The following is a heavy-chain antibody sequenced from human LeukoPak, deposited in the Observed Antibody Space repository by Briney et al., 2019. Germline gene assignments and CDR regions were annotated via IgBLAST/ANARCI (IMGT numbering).Heavy chain of an antibody. CDR2: IIPIFGTT. CDR3: ARLHDYGGNSYVMRDY. J-gene: IGHJ4*02. V-gene: IGHV1-69*13. CDR1: GYTFTSYY. Sequence: GASVKVSCKASGYTFTSYYMHWVRQAPGQGLEWMGGIIPIFGTTNYAQKFQGRVTITADESTSTAYMELSSLRSEDTAVYYCARLHDYGGNSYVMRDYWGQGTLVTVSS. D-gene: IGHD4-23*01.